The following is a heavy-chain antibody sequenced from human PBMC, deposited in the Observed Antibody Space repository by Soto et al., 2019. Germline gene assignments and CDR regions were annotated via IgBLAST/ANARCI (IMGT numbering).Heavy chain of an antibody. Sequence: QPGGSLRLSCAASGFSFSTYGIHWVRQAPGKGLEWVAVIWYDGSYKYYADSVKGRFTISRDNSKTFLQMNSLRDEDTAVYYCARDLYSNSIYYYGMDVWGQGTTVTVSS. V-gene: IGHV3-33*01. CDR2: IWYDGSYK. CDR3: ARDLYSNSIYYYGMDV. CDR1: GFSFSTYG. D-gene: IGHD6-6*01. J-gene: IGHJ6*02.